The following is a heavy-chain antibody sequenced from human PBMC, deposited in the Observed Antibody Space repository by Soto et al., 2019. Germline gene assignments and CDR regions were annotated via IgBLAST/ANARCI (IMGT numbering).Heavy chain of an antibody. Sequence: QVQLVESGGGVDQPGRSLRLSCAASGFTFSSYGMHWVRQAPGKGLEWVAVISYDGSNKYYADSVKGRFTISRDNSKNTLYLQMNSLRAEDTAVYYCATSGSYSGFDYWGQGTLVTVSS. D-gene: IGHD1-26*01. CDR2: ISYDGSNK. J-gene: IGHJ4*02. CDR1: GFTFSSYG. CDR3: ATSGSYSGFDY. V-gene: IGHV3-30*03.